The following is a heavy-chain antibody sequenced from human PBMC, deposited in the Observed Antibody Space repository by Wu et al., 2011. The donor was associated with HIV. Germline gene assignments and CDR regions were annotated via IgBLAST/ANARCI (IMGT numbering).Heavy chain of an antibody. D-gene: IGHD3-22*01. CDR3: ARGGDSSGYYGTAFDI. Sequence: SWIRQTPRKGLEWIGYIYYSGSTNYNPSLKSRVTISVDTSKNQFSLKLSSVTAADTAVYYCARGGDSSGYYGTAFDIWGQGTMVHRLF. J-gene: IGHJ3*02. V-gene: IGHV4-59*01. CDR2: IYYSGST.